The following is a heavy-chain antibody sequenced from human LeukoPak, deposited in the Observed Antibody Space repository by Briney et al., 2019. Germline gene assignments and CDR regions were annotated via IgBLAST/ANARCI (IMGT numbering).Heavy chain of an antibody. Sequence: PSETLSLTCTVSGGSISSYYWSWIRQPPGKGLEWIGYIYYSGSTNYNPSLKSRVTISVDTSKNQFSLKLSSVTAADTAAYYCARRSGYDSLDYWGQGTLVTVSS. D-gene: IGHD5-12*01. V-gene: IGHV4-59*01. CDR2: IYYSGST. CDR3: ARRSGYDSLDY. CDR1: GGSISSYY. J-gene: IGHJ4*02.